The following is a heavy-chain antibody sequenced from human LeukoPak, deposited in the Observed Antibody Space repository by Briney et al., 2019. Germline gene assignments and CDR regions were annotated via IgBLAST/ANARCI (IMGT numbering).Heavy chain of an antibody. CDR2: INPNSGGT. CDR3: ARDYYYGSGSYYNLYYYYYMDV. D-gene: IGHD3-10*01. CDR1: GYTFTGYY. Sequence: ASVKVSCKASGYTFTGYYMHWVRQAPGQGLEWRGWINPNSGGTNYAQKFQGRVTMTRDTSISTAYMELSRLRSDDTAVYYCARDYYYGSGSYYNLYYYYYMDVWGKGTTVTISS. V-gene: IGHV1-2*02. J-gene: IGHJ6*03.